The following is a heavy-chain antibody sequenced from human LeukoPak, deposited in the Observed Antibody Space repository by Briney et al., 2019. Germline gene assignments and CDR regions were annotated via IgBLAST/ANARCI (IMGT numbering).Heavy chain of an antibody. J-gene: IGHJ4*02. CDR1: GGSISSYY. CDR2: IYYSGST. D-gene: IGHD5-18*01. Sequence: SETLSLTCTVSGGSISSYYWSWIRQPPGKGLEWIGYIYYSGSTNYNPSLKSRVTISVDTSKNQFSLKLSSVTAADTAVYYCAGTAMVYYFDYWGQGTLVTVSS. V-gene: IGHV4-59*12. CDR3: AGTAMVYYFDY.